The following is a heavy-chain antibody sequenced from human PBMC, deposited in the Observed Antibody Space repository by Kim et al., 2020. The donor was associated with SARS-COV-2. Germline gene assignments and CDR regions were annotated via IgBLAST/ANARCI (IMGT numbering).Heavy chain of an antibody. Sequence: NPSLKSRVTISVDTSKNQFSLKLSSVTAADTAVYYCARNWYSGSYFFDYWGQGTLVTVSS. V-gene: IGHV4-59*01. CDR3: ARNWYSGSYFFDY. J-gene: IGHJ4*02. D-gene: IGHD1-26*01.